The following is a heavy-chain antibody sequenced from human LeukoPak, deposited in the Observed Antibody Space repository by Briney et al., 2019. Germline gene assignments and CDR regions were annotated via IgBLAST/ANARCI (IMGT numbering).Heavy chain of an antibody. CDR3: AKGRGSGSRNYYYYMDV. Sequence: RPGGSLRLSCVASEFSFSIYGMTWVRQAPGKGLEWVSSIDGSGGEIHYADSVKGRFTISRDNSKNTLYLQMNSLRAEDTAVYYCAKGRGSGSRNYYYYMDVWGKGTTVTISS. V-gene: IGHV3-23*01. CDR1: EFSFSIYG. CDR2: IDGSGGEI. D-gene: IGHD3-10*01. J-gene: IGHJ6*03.